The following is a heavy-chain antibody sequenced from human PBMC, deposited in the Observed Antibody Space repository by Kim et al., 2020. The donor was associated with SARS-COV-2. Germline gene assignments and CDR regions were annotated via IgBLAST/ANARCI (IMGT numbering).Heavy chain of an antibody. V-gene: IGHV3-23*03. CDR3: AKGTNPATSIYDFWSGAEMEYFQH. CDR1: GFTFSSYA. CDR2: IYSGGSST. Sequence: GGSLRLSCAASGFTFSSYAMSWVRQAPGKGLEWVSVIYSGGSSTYYADSVKGRFTISRDNSKNTLYLQMNSLRAEDTAVYYCAKGTNPATSIYDFWSGAEMEYFQHWGQGTLVTVSS. J-gene: IGHJ1*01. D-gene: IGHD3-3*01.